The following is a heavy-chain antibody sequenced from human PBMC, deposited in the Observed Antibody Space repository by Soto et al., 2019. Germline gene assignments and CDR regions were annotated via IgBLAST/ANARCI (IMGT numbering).Heavy chain of an antibody. CDR2: IYYSGST. D-gene: IGHD6-13*01. CDR1: GGSISSGDYY. J-gene: IGHJ4*02. Sequence: TLALTCTVSGGSISSGDYYGSWIRQPPGKGLEWIGYIYYSGSTYYNPSLKSRVTISVDTSKNQFSLKLSSVTAADTAVYYCARGGIAAAGGFDYWGQGTLVTVSS. CDR3: ARGGIAAAGGFDY. V-gene: IGHV4-30-4*01.